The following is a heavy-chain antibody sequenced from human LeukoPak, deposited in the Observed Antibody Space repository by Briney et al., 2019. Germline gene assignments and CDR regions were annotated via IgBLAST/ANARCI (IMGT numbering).Heavy chain of an antibody. V-gene: IGHV4-4*02. CDR1: GGSISSSDW. CDR2: IYHSGST. J-gene: IGHJ4*02. Sequence: SETLSLTCAVSGGSISSSDWWSWVRQPPGKGLEWIGEIYHSGSTNYIPSPKSRVTISIDKSKNQFSLKLSSVTAADTAVYYCAGGSGYAFEYWGQGTLVTVSS. CDR3: AGGSGYAFEY. D-gene: IGHD5-12*01.